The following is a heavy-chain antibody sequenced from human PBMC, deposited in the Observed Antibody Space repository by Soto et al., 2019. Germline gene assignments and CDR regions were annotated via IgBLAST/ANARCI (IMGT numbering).Heavy chain of an antibody. D-gene: IGHD1-7*01. CDR2: IYNSGNT. Sequence: PSETLSLTCTVSGGSISSNSWSWIRQPPGKGLEWIGHIYNSGNTNYNPSLKSRVTISVDTSKNQFSLKLSSVTAADTAVYYCARRYGTTFDYWGQGTLVPVSS. CDR1: GGSISSNS. J-gene: IGHJ4*02. V-gene: IGHV4-59*01. CDR3: ARRYGTTFDY.